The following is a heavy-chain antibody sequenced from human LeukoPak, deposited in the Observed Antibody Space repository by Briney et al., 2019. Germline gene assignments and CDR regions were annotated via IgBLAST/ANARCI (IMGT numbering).Heavy chain of an antibody. D-gene: IGHD2-8*02. J-gene: IGHJ4*02. CDR2: VDPEDGET. CDR1: GYTFTDYY. CDR3: ARLFTGGTDY. V-gene: IGHV1-69-2*01. Sequence: ASVKVSCKVSGYTFTDYYMHWVQQAPGKGLEWMGLVDPEDGETIYAEKFQGRVTITADTSTDTAYMELSSLRSEDTAVYYCARLFTGGTDYWGQGTLVTVSS.